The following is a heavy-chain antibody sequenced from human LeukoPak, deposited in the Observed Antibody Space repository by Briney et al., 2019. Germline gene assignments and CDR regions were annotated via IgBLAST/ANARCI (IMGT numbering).Heavy chain of an antibody. D-gene: IGHD6-13*01. CDR2: ISWNSGSI. V-gene: IGHV3-9*01. CDR3: ARDLMGIAYRGAFYY. Sequence: PGRSLRLSCAASGFTFDDYAMHWVRQAPGKGLEWVSGISWNSGSIYYADSVKGRFTISRDNAKNSLYLQMNSLRAEDTAVYYCARDLMGIAYRGAFYYWGQGTLVTVSS. CDR1: GFTFDDYA. J-gene: IGHJ4*02.